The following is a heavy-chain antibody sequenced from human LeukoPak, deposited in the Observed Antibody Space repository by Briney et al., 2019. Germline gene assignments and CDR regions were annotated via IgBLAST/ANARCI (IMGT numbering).Heavy chain of an antibody. V-gene: IGHV3-9*01. CDR2: ISWNSGNI. CDR1: GFTFDNYD. CDR3: ARRWSFDY. J-gene: IGHJ4*02. D-gene: IGHD6-13*01. Sequence: GGSLRLSCVASGFTFDNYDMHWVRQAPGKGLEWVSGISWNSGNIDNADSVKGRFTISRDNSKNTLYLQMNSLRVEDTAVYYCARRWSFDYWGQGTLVTVSS.